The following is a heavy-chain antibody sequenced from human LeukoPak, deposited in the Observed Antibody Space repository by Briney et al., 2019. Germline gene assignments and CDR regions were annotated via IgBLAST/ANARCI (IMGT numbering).Heavy chain of an antibody. CDR2: IKQDGTEK. CDR3: VRDFRFLDDY. CDR1: GFSFSSYW. V-gene: IGHV3-7*01. J-gene: IGHJ4*02. D-gene: IGHD3-3*01. Sequence: GGALRLSCAASGFSFSSYWMTWVRQAPGKGLEWVANIKQDGTEKYSVDSVKGRFTISRDNAKNSLYLQMNSVRAEDTAVYYCVRDFRFLDDYWGQGTLVSVSS.